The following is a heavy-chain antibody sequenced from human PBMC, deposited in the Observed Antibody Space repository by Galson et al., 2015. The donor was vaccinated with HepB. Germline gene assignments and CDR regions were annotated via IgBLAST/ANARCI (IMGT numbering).Heavy chain of an antibody. Sequence: SLRLSCAASGFTASSNYMSWVRQAPGKGLEWVSVIYSGGSTYYADSVKGRFTISRDNSKNTLYLQMNSLRAEDTAVYYCARDGRAGYYDSSGYSRKYWYFDLWGRGTLVTVSS. CDR1: GFTASSNY. CDR3: ARDGRAGYYDSSGYSRKYWYFDL. V-gene: IGHV3-66*02. J-gene: IGHJ2*01. D-gene: IGHD3-22*01. CDR2: IYSGGST.